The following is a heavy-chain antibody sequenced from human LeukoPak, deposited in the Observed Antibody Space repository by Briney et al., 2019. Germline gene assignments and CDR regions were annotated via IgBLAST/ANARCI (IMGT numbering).Heavy chain of an antibody. J-gene: IGHJ4*02. CDR3: ARDYRDVLLWFGELSK. CDR2: ISGYNGKT. CDR1: GYTFTSYG. D-gene: IGHD3-10*01. V-gene: IGHV1-18*01. Sequence: GASVKVSCKASGYTFTSYGISWVRQAPGQGLEWMGWISGYNGKTNYAQKLQGRVTMTTDTSTSTAYMELRSLRSDDTAVYYCARDYRDVLLWFGELSKWGQGTLVTVPS.